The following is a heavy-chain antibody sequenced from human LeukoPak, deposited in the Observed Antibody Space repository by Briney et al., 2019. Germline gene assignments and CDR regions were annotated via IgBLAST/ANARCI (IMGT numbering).Heavy chain of an antibody. CDR3: ARDRPESIVGATFTFDY. J-gene: IGHJ4*02. V-gene: IGHV3-33*01. D-gene: IGHD1-26*01. CDR2: IWYDGSNK. CDR1: GFTFSSYG. Sequence: GGSLRLSCAASGFTFSSYGMHWVRQAPGKGPEWVAVIWYDGSNKYYADSVKGRFTISRDNSKNTLYLQMNSLRAEDTAVYYCARDRPESIVGATFTFDYWGQGTLVTVSS.